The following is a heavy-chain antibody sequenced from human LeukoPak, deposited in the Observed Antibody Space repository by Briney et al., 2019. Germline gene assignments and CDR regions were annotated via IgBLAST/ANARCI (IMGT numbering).Heavy chain of an antibody. V-gene: IGHV4-4*02. CDR1: GVSISSSNW. CDR3: AGMRIVGAAGFDY. J-gene: IGHJ4*02. D-gene: IGHD1-26*01. Sequence: KPSGTLSLTCAVSGVSISSSNWWSWVRQPPGKGLEWIGEIYHSGSTNYNPSLKSRVTISVDKSKNQFSLKLSSVTAADTAVYYCAGMRIVGAAGFDYWGQGTLVTVSS. CDR2: IYHSGST.